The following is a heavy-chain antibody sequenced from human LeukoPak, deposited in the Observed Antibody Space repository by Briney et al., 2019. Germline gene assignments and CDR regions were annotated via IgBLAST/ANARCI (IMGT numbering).Heavy chain of an antibody. Sequence: ASVKVSCKASGYTFTGYYMHWVRQAPGQGLEWMGWINPNSGGTNYAQKFQGWVTMTRDTSISTAYTELRRLRSDDTAVYYCARDTPLKDDFWSGYYFWGQGTLVTVSS. J-gene: IGHJ4*02. CDR2: INPNSGGT. V-gene: IGHV1-2*04. CDR3: ARDTPLKDDFWSGYYF. D-gene: IGHD3-3*01. CDR1: GYTFTGYY.